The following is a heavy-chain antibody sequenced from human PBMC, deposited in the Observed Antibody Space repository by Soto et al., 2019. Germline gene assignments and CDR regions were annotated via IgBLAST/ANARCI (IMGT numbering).Heavy chain of an antibody. V-gene: IGHV1-2*02. CDR1: GYTFTGYF. CDR3: ARGGGTILAPLP. Sequence: ASVKVSCKASGYTFTGYFMHWVRQAPGQGLEWMGWINPNSGATKYAQKFQGRVTLSRDTSIRTAYMELSGLRSDDTAVYYCARGGGTILAPLPWGQGTLVAVSS. CDR2: INPNSGAT. J-gene: IGHJ5*02. D-gene: IGHD3-3*01.